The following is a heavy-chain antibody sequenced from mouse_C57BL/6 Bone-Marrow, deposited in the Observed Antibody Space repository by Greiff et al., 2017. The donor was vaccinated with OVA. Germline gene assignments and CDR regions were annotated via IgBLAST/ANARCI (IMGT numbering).Heavy chain of an antibody. V-gene: IGHV1-52*01. Sequence: QVQLQQPGAELVRPGSSVKLSCKASGYTFTSYWMHWVKQRPIQGLEWIGNIDPSDSETHYNQKFKDKATLTVDKSSSTAYMQLSSLTSEDSAVYYCARTTTGVEDLGYFDVWGTGTTVTVSS. D-gene: IGHD1-1*01. CDR3: ARTTTGVEDLGYFDV. J-gene: IGHJ1*03. CDR1: GYTFTSYW. CDR2: IDPSDSET.